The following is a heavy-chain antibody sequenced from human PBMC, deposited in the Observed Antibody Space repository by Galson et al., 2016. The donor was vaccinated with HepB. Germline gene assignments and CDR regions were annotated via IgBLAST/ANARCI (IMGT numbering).Heavy chain of an antibody. Sequence: LRLSCAASGFSFSRYWMHWVRQAPGKGLVCVSRINKDGSSTSYADSVKGRFTISRDNAMNTLYLQMNSLRAGDTAVYYCAKDLLSDYVWGSYRFQDWGQGAPVTVAS. CDR2: INKDGSST. CDR1: GFSFSRYW. D-gene: IGHD3-16*02. CDR3: AKDLLSDYVWGSYRFQD. V-gene: IGHV3-74*01. J-gene: IGHJ1*01.